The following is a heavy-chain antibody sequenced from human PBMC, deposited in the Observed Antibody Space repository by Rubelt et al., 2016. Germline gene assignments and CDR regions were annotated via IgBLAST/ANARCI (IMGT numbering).Heavy chain of an antibody. D-gene: IGHD3-10*01. V-gene: IGHV3-7*03. CDR2: IKQDGSEK. J-gene: IGHJ5*02. Sequence: EVQLVESGGGLVQPGGSLRLSCAASGFTFSSYWMSWVRQAPGKGLEWVANIKQDGSEKYYVDSVKGRFTSSRDNAKNSLYLQMNSLRAEDTAVYYCARDVGRGVMIRFDPWGQGTLVTVSS. CDR3: ARDVGRGVMIRFDP. CDR1: GFTFSSYW.